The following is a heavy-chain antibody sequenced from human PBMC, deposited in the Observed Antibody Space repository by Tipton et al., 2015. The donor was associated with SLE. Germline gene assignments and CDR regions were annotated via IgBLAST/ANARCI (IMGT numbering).Heavy chain of an antibody. V-gene: IGHV4-4*07. J-gene: IGHJ3*02. Sequence: TLSLTCTVSGGSIRSYYWSWIRQPAGKGLEWIGRSYSSGSTSYNPSLKSRVTMSVDTSKNQFSLKLSSVTAADTAVYYCARDEWAFDIWGQGTMVTVSS. CDR3: ARDEWAFDI. CDR2: SYSSGST. D-gene: IGHD2-8*01. CDR1: GGSIRSYY.